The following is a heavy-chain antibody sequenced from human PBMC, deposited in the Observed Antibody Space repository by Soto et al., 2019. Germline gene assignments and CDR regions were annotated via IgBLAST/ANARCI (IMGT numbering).Heavy chain of an antibody. CDR3: ARGSGIVALPGELEDVKYDY. D-gene: IGHD1-1*01. V-gene: IGHV4-34*01. J-gene: IGHJ4*02. CDR2: INESGST. Sequence: QVQLQQWGAGLVKPSETLSLSCAVYGQSFSGHSWAWIRQPPGKGLEWIGEINESGSTYYNPSLKSRGTISTDTYKNQFSLKLSSVIAADTAAYFCARGSGIVALPGELEDVKYDYWGQGTLVNVSS. CDR1: GQSFSGHS.